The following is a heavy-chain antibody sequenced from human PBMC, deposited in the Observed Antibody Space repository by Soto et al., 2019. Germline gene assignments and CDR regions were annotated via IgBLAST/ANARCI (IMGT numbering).Heavy chain of an antibody. J-gene: IGHJ4*01. Sequence: SETLCLTCAFSFGSISSRDYDLSWIRQPPGKGLEWIGYIYYSGSTYYNPSLKSRVTISVDTSKNQFSLKLSSVTAADTAVYYCSSGYYFDYWGQGTLVTVSS. V-gene: IGHV4-30-4*01. CDR2: IYYSGST. CDR1: FGSISSRDYD. CDR3: SSGYYFDY. D-gene: IGHD3-22*01.